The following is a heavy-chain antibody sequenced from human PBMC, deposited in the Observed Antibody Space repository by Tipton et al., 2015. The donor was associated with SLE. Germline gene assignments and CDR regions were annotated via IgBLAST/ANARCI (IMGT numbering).Heavy chain of an antibody. CDR2: IYPGDSDT. D-gene: IGHD6-13*01. CDR1: GYRFTSYW. J-gene: IGHJ1*01. Sequence: QLVQSGAEVKKPGESLKISCKGSGYRFTSYWIGWVRQMPGKGLEWMGIIYPGDSDTRYSPSFQGQVTISADKSISTAYLQWSSLKASDTAMYYCARHKEVAAAGPGQYFQHWGQGTLVTVSS. CDR3: ARHKEVAAAGPGQYFQH. V-gene: IGHV5-51*01.